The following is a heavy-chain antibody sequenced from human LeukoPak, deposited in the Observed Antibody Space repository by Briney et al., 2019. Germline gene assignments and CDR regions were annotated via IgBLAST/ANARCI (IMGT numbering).Heavy chain of an antibody. CDR3: ASICSGGSCYFFGLAFDI. J-gene: IGHJ3*02. V-gene: IGHV1-8*01. D-gene: IGHD2-15*01. Sequence: ASVKVSCRASGYTFTSYDINWVRQATGQGLEWMGWMNPNSGNTGYAQKFQGRVTMTRNTSISTAYMELSSLRSEDTAVYYCASICSGGSCYFFGLAFDIWGQGTMVTVSS. CDR1: GYTFTSYD. CDR2: MNPNSGNT.